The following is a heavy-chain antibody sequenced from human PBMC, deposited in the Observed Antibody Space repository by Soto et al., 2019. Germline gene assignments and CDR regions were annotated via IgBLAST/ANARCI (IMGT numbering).Heavy chain of an antibody. D-gene: IGHD3-3*01. Sequence: EVQLLESGGGLVQPGGSLRLSCAASEFTFSNYAMSWVRQAPGKGLEWISAITGNGGSTYHADSVKGRLTNSRDNSKNTLYLQMNSLRDEDTAVYFCAKGSRDSRPYYFDQWGQGTLVTVSS. CDR3: AKGSRDSRPYYFDQ. CDR1: EFTFSNYA. J-gene: IGHJ4*02. V-gene: IGHV3-23*01. CDR2: ITGNGGST.